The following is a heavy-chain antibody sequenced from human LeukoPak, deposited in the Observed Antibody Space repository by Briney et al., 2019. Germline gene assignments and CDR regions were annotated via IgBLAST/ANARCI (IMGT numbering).Heavy chain of an antibody. J-gene: IGHJ4*02. CDR2: IYYSGST. CDR1: GGSISSYY. Sequence: SETLSLTCTVSGGSISSYYWNWIRQPPGKGLEWIGYIYYSGSTNYNPSLKSRVTISVDTSKNQFSLKLSSVTAADTAVYYCARAAYSGSYHSDYWGQGTLVTVSS. CDR3: ARAAYSGSYHSDY. D-gene: IGHD1-26*01. V-gene: IGHV4-59*01.